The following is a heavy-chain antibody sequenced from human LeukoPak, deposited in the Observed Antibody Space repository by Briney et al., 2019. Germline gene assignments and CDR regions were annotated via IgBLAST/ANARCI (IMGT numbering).Heavy chain of an antibody. D-gene: IGHD2-2*02. J-gene: IGHJ4*02. Sequence: AGGSLRLSCAASGFTFSSYAMSWVRQAPGKGLEWVSVISGSGGSTDYADSVKGRFTISRDNSKNTLYLQMNSLRAEDTAVYYCAKASLGDIEVVPAAIPFPFDYWGQGTLFTVSS. CDR2: ISGSGGST. CDR3: AKASLGDIEVVPAAIPFPFDY. V-gene: IGHV3-23*01. CDR1: GFTFSSYA.